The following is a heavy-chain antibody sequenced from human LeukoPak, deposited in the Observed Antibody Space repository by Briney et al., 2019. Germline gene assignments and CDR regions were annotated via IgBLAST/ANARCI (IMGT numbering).Heavy chain of an antibody. D-gene: IGHD4-17*01. V-gene: IGHV3-30*18. CDR3: AKRPSDYGDYVTYFDY. Sequence: PGGSPRLSCAASGFSFISYGMHWVRQAPGKGLEWVGVISDDGRNKKYADSVKGRFTISRDNSKDTLYLQMNSLRDEDTAEYYCAKRPSDYGDYVTYFDYWGQGTLVTVSS. J-gene: IGHJ4*02. CDR1: GFSFISYG. CDR2: ISDDGRNK.